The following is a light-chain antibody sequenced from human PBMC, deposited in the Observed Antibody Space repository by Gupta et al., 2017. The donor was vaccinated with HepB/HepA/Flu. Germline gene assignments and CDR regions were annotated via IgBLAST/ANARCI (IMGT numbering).Light chain of an antibody. CDR3: ATWDDNVNGVV. J-gene: IGLJ2*01. CDR2: SNS. V-gene: IGLV1-44*01. CDR1: SSNIGSTS. Sequence: QSVLTQQPSAPGAPGQRVTMSCSGRSSNIGSTSVNWYQQGAGTAPKLLVYSNSQRPSGVPDRFSGAKSGTSAALAISGLQSDDVAVYYCATWDDNVNGVVFGGGTKLTVL.